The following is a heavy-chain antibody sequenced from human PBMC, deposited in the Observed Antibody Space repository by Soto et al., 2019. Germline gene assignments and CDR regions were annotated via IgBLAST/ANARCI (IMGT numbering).Heavy chain of an antibody. J-gene: IGHJ4*02. CDR3: AASGSNGQFDF. CDR2: IYYSGST. V-gene: IGHV4-59*01. CDR1: GGSISNYF. Sequence: QVQLQESGPGLVKPSETLSLTCTVSGGSISNYFWHWIRQPPGKGLEWIGYIYYSGSTNYNPSLKSRVTRSVDTSKNQCSLKLSSVTAADTAVYYCAASGSNGQFDFWAQGTLVTVSS. D-gene: IGHD3-10*01.